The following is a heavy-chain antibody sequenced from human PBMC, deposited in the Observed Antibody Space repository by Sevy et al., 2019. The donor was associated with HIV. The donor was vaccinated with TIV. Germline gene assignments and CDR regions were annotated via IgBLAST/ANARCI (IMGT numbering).Heavy chain of an antibody. CDR3: ARGLGSGSNPFDY. V-gene: IGHV3-53*04. CDR2: IYSGGTT. J-gene: IGHJ4*02. D-gene: IGHD1-26*01. CDR1: GFTVSSNY. Sequence: GGSLRLSCAASGFTVSSNYMSWVRQAPGKGLEWVSVIYSGGTTYYADSVKGRFIISRHNSKNTMYLQMNSLRAEDTAVYYCARGLGSGSNPFDYWGQGTLVTVSS.